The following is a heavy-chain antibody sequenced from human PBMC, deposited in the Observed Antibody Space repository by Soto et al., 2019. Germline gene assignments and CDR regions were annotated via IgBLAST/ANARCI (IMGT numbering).Heavy chain of an antibody. V-gene: IGHV1-8*01. CDR3: ASGGYYDSSGYYGGRWFDP. J-gene: IGHJ5*02. CDR1: GYTFTSYD. D-gene: IGHD3-22*01. CDR2: MNPNSGNT. Sequence: ASVKVSCKASGYTFTSYDINWVRQATGQGLEWMGWMNPNSGNTGYAQKFQGRATMTRNTSISTAYMELSSLRSEDTAVYYCASGGYYDSSGYYGGRWFDPWGQGTLVTVSS.